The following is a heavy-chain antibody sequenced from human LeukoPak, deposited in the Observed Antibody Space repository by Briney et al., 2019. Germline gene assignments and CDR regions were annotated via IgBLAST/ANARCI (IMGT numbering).Heavy chain of an antibody. CDR3: ARRSGSYIRYFDY. CDR2: IYYSGST. D-gene: IGHD1-26*01. Sequence: PSETLSLTCTVSGGSISSSSYYWGWIRQPPGKGLEWIGSIYYSGSTNYNPSLKSRVTISVDTSKNRFSLKLSSVTAADTAVYYCARRSGSYIRYFDYWGQGTLVTVSS. V-gene: IGHV4-39*07. CDR1: GGSISSSSYY. J-gene: IGHJ4*02.